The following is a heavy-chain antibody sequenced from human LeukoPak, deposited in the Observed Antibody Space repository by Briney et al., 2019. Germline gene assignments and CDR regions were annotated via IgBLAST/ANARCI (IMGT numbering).Heavy chain of an antibody. Sequence: GGSLRLSCAASGFTFSSYAMSWVRQAPGKGLEWVSAISGSGGSTYYADSVKGRFTISRDNSKNTLYLQMNSLRAEDTAVYYCAKVDGRHIVVVTAIGYYYYGMDVWGQGTTVTVSS. D-gene: IGHD2-21*02. CDR3: AKVDGRHIVVVTAIGYYYYGMDV. CDR2: ISGSGGST. J-gene: IGHJ6*02. CDR1: GFTFSSYA. V-gene: IGHV3-23*01.